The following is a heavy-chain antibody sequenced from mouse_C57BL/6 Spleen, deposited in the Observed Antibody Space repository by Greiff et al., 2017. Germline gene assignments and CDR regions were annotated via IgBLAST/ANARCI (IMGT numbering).Heavy chain of an antibody. CDR3: ATTGTPLDY. J-gene: IGHJ2*01. Sequence: QVQLKQPGAELVKPGASVKLSCKASGYTFTSYWMHWVKQRPGKGLEWIGMIHPNSGSTNYNAKFKSKATLTVDKSSSTAYMQLSSLTSEDSAVYYCATTGTPLDYWGQGTTLTVSS. V-gene: IGHV1-64*01. D-gene: IGHD4-1*02. CDR2: IHPNSGST. CDR1: GYTFTSYW.